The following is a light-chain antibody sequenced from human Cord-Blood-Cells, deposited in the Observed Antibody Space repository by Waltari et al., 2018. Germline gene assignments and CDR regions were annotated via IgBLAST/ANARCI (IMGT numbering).Light chain of an antibody. Sequence: QSALTQPASVSGSPGQSITIPCTGTSSDVGGYTYVPWYQPPPGKDPKLMIYDVSNRPSGVSKRFSGSKSGNTASLTISGLQAEDEADYYCSSYTSSSTLEFGGGTKLTVL. CDR1: SSDVGGYTY. J-gene: IGLJ3*02. CDR2: DVS. CDR3: SSYTSSSTLE. V-gene: IGLV2-14*01.